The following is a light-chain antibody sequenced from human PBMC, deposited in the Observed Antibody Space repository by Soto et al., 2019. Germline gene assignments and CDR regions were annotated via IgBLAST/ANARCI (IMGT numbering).Light chain of an antibody. CDR3: SSYTSSSRDVV. Sequence: QSVLTQPASVSGSPGRSITISCTGTNSDVGGYDYVSWYQHHPGKAPKLMIYEVSNRPSGVSNRFSGSKSGNTASLTISGLQAEDEADYYCSSYTSSSRDVVFGGGTKLTVL. CDR1: NSDVGGYDY. CDR2: EVS. J-gene: IGLJ2*01. V-gene: IGLV2-14*01.